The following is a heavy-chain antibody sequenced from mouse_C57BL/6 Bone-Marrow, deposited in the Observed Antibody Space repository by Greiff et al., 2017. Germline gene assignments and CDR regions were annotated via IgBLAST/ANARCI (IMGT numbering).Heavy chain of an antibody. CDR1: GYTFTDYE. CDR2: IDPETGGT. J-gene: IGHJ3*01. Sequence: VQLQQSGAELVRPGASVTLSCKASGYTFTDYEMHWVKQTPVHGLEWIGAIDPETGGTAYNQKFKGRAILSADKSSSTAYMELRSLTSEDSAVYYCTGGNDGYYLWFAYWGRGTRVTVSA. CDR3: TGGNDGYYLWFAY. V-gene: IGHV1-15*01. D-gene: IGHD2-3*01.